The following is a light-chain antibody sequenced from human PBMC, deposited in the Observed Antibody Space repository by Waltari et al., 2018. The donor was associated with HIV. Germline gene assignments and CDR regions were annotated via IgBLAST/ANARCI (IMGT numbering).Light chain of an antibody. Sequence: NFMLTQPHSVSESPGKTVSISCTASSGSIASNPVQWYQQRPGGVPNTVIYEDDQRPSGVPDRFSGSIDTSSNSASLSISGVKTEDEADYYCQTYDSGKQWVFGGGTKLTVL. CDR2: EDD. CDR3: QTYDSGKQWV. J-gene: IGLJ3*02. CDR1: SGSIASNP. V-gene: IGLV6-57*02.